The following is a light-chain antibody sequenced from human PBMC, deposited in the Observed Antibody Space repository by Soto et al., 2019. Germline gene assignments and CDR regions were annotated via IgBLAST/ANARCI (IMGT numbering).Light chain of an antibody. CDR3: SSYTTTTAYV. J-gene: IGLJ1*01. V-gene: IGLV2-14*03. Sequence: QSALTQPASVSGSPGQSITISCTGTGSDVGAYDCVSWFQQHPGKAPKLLIYDVTHRPSGVSHRFSGSKSGNTASLTISGLQSEDEADYFCSSYTTTTAYVFGTGTKVTVL. CDR1: GSDVGAYDC. CDR2: DVT.